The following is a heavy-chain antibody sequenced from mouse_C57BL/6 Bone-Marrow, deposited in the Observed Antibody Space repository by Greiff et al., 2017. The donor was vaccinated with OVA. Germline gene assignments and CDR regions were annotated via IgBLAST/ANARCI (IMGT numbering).Heavy chain of an antibody. V-gene: IGHV1-63*01. Sequence: QVQLKESGAELVRPGTSVKMSCKASGYTFTNYWIGWAKQRPGHGLEWIGDIYPGGGYTNYNEKFKGKATLTADKSSSTAYMQFSSLTSEDSAIYYCARRGSSRGYFDYWGQGTTLTVSS. CDR3: ARRGSSRGYFDY. D-gene: IGHD1-1*01. J-gene: IGHJ2*01. CDR2: IYPGGGYT. CDR1: GYTFTNYW.